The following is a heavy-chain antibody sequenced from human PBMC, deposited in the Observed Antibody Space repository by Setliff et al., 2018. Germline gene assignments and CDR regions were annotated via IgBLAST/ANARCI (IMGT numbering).Heavy chain of an antibody. CDR2: IYYSGST. CDR3: ARARRGYSSGYYVFDY. J-gene: IGHJ4*02. Sequence: PSETLSLTCTVSGGSISSSSYYWGWIRQPPGKGLEWIGSIYYSGSTNYNPSLKSRVTISVDTSKNQFSLKLSSVTAADTAVYYCARARRGYSSGYYVFDYWGQGTLVTVSS. D-gene: IGHD3-22*01. V-gene: IGHV4-39*07. CDR1: GGSISSSSYY.